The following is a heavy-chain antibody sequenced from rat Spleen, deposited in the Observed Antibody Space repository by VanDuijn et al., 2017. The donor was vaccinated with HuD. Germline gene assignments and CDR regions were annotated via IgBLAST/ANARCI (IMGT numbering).Heavy chain of an antibody. CDR2: MWSDGDT. CDR1: GFSLTSYH. CDR3: TREGHTMDRATYWFAY. V-gene: IGHV2-32*01. J-gene: IGHJ3*01. Sequence: QVQLKESGPGLVQPSQTLSLTCTVSGFSLTSYHVHWIRQPPGKGLEWMGVMWSDGDTSYNSPLKSRLSISRDTSKSQVFLKIYSLQTEDTAMYFCTREGHTMDRATYWFAYWGQGTLVTVSS. D-gene: IGHD1-9*01.